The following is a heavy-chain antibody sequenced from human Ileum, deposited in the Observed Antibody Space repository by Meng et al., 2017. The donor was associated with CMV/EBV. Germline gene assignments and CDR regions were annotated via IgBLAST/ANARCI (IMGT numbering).Heavy chain of an antibody. CDR2: IISGGSST. CDR3: AAGGATVAEH. CDR1: GLTFSSYW. D-gene: IGHD2-21*01. V-gene: IGHV3-74*01. J-gene: IGHJ1*01. Sequence: SCADSGLTFSSYWMQWVRQAQGKGLVWVSRIISGGSSTSYADSVKGRFTMSKDNAKNMLYLQMYSLRAEDTAVYYCAAGGATVAEHWGQGTLVTVSS.